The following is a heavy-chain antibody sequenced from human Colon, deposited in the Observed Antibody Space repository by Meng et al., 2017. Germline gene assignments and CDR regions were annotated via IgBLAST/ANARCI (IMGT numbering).Heavy chain of an antibody. CDR3: TRGYSYGWFGS. J-gene: IGHJ5*01. CDR1: GYTFTGYY. Sequence: ASVKVSCKTSGYTFTGYYIYWMRQAPGQGLEWMGWVSPNSGVTNYAQKFQGRVTMTRDTSISTAYMELSRLRFDDTAIYYCTRGYSYGWFGSWGQGTLVTVSS. CDR2: VSPNSGVT. V-gene: IGHV1-2*02. D-gene: IGHD5-18*01.